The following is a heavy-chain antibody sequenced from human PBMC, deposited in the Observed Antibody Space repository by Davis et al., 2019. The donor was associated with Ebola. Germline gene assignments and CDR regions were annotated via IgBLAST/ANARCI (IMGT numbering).Heavy chain of an antibody. CDR3: ARDPAYCSGDCYGDYFDY. V-gene: IGHV3-48*02. D-gene: IGHD2-21*01. Sequence: GESLKISCAASGFTFSTYSMNWVRQAPGKGLEWVSYISRSSSTIYSADSVKGRFTISGDNAKNSVYLQMNSLRDEDTAVYYCARDPAYCSGDCYGDYFDYWGQGTLVTVSS. CDR2: ISRSSSTI. J-gene: IGHJ4*02. CDR1: GFTFSTYS.